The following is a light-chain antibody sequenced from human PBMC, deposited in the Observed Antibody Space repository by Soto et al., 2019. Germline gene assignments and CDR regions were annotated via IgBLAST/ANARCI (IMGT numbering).Light chain of an antibody. V-gene: IGLV2-14*01. CDR1: SGDVGAYDY. CDR2: EVS. CDR3: SSYTTRYTHV. J-gene: IGLJ1*01. Sequence: QPVLTQPASVSGSPGQSITISCTGTSGDVGAYDYVTWYQQHPGKAPRLMIFEVSHRPSGVSDRFSGSKSGNTASLHISGLQAEDEADYYCSSYTTRYTHVFGTGTKVTVL.